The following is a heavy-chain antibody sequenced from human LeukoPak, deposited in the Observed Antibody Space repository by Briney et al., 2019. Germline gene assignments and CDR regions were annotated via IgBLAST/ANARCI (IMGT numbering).Heavy chain of an antibody. J-gene: IGHJ4*02. Sequence: PSETLSLSCTISGSMYNYCWSWIRQPPGKGLEWAGYIYYTGRTNYNPSLKSRVTISVDTSKNQFSLKLSSVTAADTAVYYCARLKGYSSGWYPSYYFDYWGQGTLVTVSS. V-gene: IGHV4-59*08. CDR2: IYYTGRT. CDR3: ARLKGYSSGWYPSYYFDY. D-gene: IGHD6-19*01. CDR1: GSMYNYC.